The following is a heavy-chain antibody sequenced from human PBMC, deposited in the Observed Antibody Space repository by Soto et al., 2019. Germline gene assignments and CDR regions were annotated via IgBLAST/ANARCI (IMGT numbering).Heavy chain of an antibody. V-gene: IGHV3-30-3*01. CDR1: GFTFSSYP. Sequence: QVQLLESGGDLVQPGRSLILSCAASGFTFSSYPMHWVSQAPGKGLECVAFISYNTNNKQYADSVRGRFTISRDNGKKTVYLQMSSLRPEDTDVYYCARLPLAWGQGTLVTVSS. J-gene: IGHJ5*02. CDR2: ISYNTNNK. CDR3: ARLPLA.